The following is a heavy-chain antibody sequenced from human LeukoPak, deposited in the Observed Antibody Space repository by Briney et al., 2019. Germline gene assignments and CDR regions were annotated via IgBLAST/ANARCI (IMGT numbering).Heavy chain of an antibody. J-gene: IGHJ4*02. D-gene: IGHD5-18*01. CDR3: ARGVEVGRYSYVLDY. CDR2: ISSSSSYI. Sequence: PGGSLRLACAASGFTFNSYAMTWVRQAPGKGLEWVSSISSSSSYIYYADSVKGRFTISRDNAKNSLYLQMNSLRAEDTAVYYCARGVEVGRYSYVLDYWGQGTLVTVSS. V-gene: IGHV3-21*01. CDR1: GFTFNSYA.